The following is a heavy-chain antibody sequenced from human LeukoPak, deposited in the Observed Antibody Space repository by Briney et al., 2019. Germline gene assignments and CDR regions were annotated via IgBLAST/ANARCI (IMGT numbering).Heavy chain of an antibody. D-gene: IGHD1-26*01. CDR1: GSTSSTYA. CDR2: ISGSGAST. CDR3: ARWGGSFSSRFDP. J-gene: IGHJ5*02. V-gene: IGHV3-23*01. Sequence: GGSLRLSCAASGSTSSTYAMSWVRQAPGKGLEWVSAISGSGASTYYADSVTGRFTISRDNSKNTVFLHMRTLRVEDTALYYCARWGGSFSSRFDPWGQGTLVTVSS.